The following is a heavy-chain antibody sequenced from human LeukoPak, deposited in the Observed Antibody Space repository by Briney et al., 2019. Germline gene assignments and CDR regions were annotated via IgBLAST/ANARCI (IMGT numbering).Heavy chain of an antibody. D-gene: IGHD6-13*01. Sequence: GGSLRLSCAASGFTFSDYYMSWIRQAPGKGLEWVSYISSSSSDTNYADSVKGRFTISRDNAKNSLYLQMNSLRAEDTAVYYCARDRVRRQLVRDYYYYGMDVWGQGTTVTVSS. CDR3: ARDRVRRQLVRDYYYYGMDV. CDR2: ISSSSSDT. V-gene: IGHV3-11*05. J-gene: IGHJ6*02. CDR1: GFTFSDYY.